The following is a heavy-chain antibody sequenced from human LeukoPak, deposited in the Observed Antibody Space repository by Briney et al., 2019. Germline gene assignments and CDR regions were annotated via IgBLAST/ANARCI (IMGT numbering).Heavy chain of an antibody. CDR1: GFTFSSNW. V-gene: IGHV3-7*01. J-gene: IGHJ3*02. CDR3: AGENDAFDI. Sequence: GGSLRLSCAASGFTFSSNWMSWARQAPGKGLEWVANIKEDGSEKYHVDSVKGRFTISRDNAKNSLYLQMNSLRAEDTAVYYCAGENDAFDIWGQGTMVTVSS. CDR2: IKEDGSEK.